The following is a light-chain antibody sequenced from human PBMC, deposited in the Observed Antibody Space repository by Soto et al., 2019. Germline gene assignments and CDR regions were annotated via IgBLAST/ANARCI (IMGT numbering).Light chain of an antibody. CDR3: QQSYSTPPT. J-gene: IGKJ1*01. CDR2: AAS. V-gene: IGKV1-39*01. CDR1: QSISTY. Sequence: DIQMTQSPSSLSASVGDRVTITCRASQSISTYLNWYQQTPGKAPKLLIYAASSLQSGVPSRFSGSGSGTDFTLTISSLHPEDYATYYCQQSYSTPPTFGQGTKVDIK.